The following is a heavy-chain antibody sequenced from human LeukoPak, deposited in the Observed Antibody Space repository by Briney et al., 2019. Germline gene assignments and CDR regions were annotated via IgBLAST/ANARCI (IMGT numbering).Heavy chain of an antibody. D-gene: IGHD1-26*01. CDR3: ARGFSGSPVGFDY. CDR2: IDPNSGVR. V-gene: IGHV1-2*06. CDR1: KYTFSAYY. J-gene: IGHJ4*02. Sequence: ASVMVSCKASKYTFSAYYVHWVRQAPGQGLEWMGRIDPNSGVRNYPQKFQGRVTMTRDTSISTAYMELSRLRSDDTAVYYCARGFSGSPVGFDYWGQGTLVTVSS.